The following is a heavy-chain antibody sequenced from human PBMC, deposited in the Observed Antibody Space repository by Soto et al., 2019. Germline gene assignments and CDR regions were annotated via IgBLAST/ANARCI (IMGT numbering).Heavy chain of an antibody. J-gene: IGHJ4*02. D-gene: IGHD2-2*01. V-gene: IGHV3-48*02. CDR3: ARDGESSSSSDFDF. Sequence: GGSLRLSCAASGFTFGYYNMHWVRQAPGKGLEWVSFVRSSGDDTYYADSVKGRFTISRDNAMDSLYLQMNSLREEDTAVYYCARDGESSSSSDFDFWGQGALVTVSS. CDR2: VRSSGDDT. CDR1: GFTFGYYN.